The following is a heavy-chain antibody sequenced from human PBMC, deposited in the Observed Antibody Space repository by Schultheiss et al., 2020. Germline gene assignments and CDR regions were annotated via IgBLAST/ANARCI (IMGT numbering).Heavy chain of an antibody. D-gene: IGHD4-17*01. J-gene: IGHJ4*02. CDR2: IYYSGST. CDR3: ARIVSVTKGLDY. V-gene: IGHV4-31*03. CDR1: GGSISSGGYY. Sequence: SETLSLTCTVSGGSISSGGYYWSWIRQHPGKGLEWIGYIYYSGSTYYNPSLKSRVTISVDTSKNQFSLKLSSVTAADTAVYYCARIVSVTKGLDYWGQGTLVTVSS.